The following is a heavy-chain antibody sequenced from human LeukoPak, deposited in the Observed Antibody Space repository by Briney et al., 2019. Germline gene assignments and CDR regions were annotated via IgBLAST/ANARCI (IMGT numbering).Heavy chain of an antibody. CDR1: GFTFSSYA. Sequence: GGSLRLSCAASGFTFSSYAMHWVRQAPGKGLEWVAVISYDGSNKYYADSVKGRFTISRDNSKNTLYLQMNSLRAEDTAVYYCARGRREVGRYCSSTSCHGGDYWGQGTLVTVSS. V-gene: IGHV3-30-3*01. J-gene: IGHJ4*02. CDR2: ISYDGSNK. D-gene: IGHD2-2*01. CDR3: ARGRREVGRYCSSTSCHGGDY.